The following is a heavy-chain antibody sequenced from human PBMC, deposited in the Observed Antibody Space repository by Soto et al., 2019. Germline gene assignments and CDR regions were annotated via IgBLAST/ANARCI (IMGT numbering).Heavy chain of an antibody. V-gene: IGHV4-59*11. J-gene: IGHJ4*02. CDR1: GDSINSRY. CDR3: VRQRGNYFDF. D-gene: IGHD3-10*01. CDR2: IDYVGST. Sequence: SETLSLTCIVSGDSINSRYWSWIRQPPGKGLEWIGYIDYVGSTNYAPSLQSRVTMSVDTSKNQVSLKLRYVTAADTAVYYCVRQRGNYFDFWGQGTLVTVSS.